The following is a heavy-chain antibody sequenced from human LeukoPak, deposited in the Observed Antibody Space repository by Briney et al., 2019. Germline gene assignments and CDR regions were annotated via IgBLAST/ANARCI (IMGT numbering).Heavy chain of an antibody. CDR3: ARFYDSSGNFDY. V-gene: IGHV4-34*01. D-gene: IGHD3-22*01. Sequence: KPSETLSLTCAVYGGSFSGYYWSWIRQPPGKGLEWIGEINHSGSTNYNPSLKSRVTISVDTSKNQFSLKLSSVTAADTAVYYCARFYDSSGNFDYWGQGTLVTVSS. CDR2: INHSGST. CDR1: GGSFSGYY. J-gene: IGHJ4*02.